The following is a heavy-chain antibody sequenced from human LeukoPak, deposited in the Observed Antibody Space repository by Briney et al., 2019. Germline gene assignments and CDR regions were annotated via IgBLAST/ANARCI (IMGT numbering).Heavy chain of an antibody. CDR2: INPAGSDT. CDR3: MKWGSAADIQD. J-gene: IGHJ4*02. Sequence: GGSLRLSCEASGFTFSSHWIGRVRQAPGKGLEWVANINPAGSDTYYVDSVKGRFTISRDNAKKSTFLQMNSLRVEETALYYRMKWGSAADIQDWGQGTLVTVSS. CDR1: GFTFSSHW. D-gene: IGHD6-25*01. V-gene: IGHV3-7*03.